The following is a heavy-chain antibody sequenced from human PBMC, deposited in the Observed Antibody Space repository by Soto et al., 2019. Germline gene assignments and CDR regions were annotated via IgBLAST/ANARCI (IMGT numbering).Heavy chain of an antibody. Sequence: SETLSLTCKVSGTSVRHFYWSWIRQSAGKGLEWIGRIYSTGTTNFNPSLKSRLTMSMDMSKNQVSLNLTSMTAADTAVYYCVRDRADFSSTYYHYFSVWGRGTLVTVSS. CDR1: GTSVRHFY. V-gene: IGHV4-4*07. D-gene: IGHD6-13*01. CDR2: IYSTGTT. J-gene: IGHJ2*01. CDR3: VRDRADFSSTYYHYFSV.